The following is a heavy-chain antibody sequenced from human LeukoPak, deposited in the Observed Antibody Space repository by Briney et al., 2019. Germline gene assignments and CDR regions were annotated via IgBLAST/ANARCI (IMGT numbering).Heavy chain of an antibody. CDR3: AREGAWGYGNAFDI. CDR2: INPNSGGT. J-gene: IGHJ3*02. Sequence: ASVKVSCKASGYTFTGYYMHWVRQAPGRGLEWMGWINPNSGGTNYAQKFQGRVTMTRDTSISTAYMELSRLRSDDTAVYYCAREGAWGYGNAFDIWGQGTMVTVSS. V-gene: IGHV1-2*02. CDR1: GYTFTGYY. D-gene: IGHD7-27*01.